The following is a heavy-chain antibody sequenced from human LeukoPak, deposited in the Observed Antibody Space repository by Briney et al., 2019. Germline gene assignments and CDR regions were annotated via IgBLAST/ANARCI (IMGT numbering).Heavy chain of an antibody. D-gene: IGHD2-8*01. CDR3: ARDRGYCTNGVCAGTDY. CDR1: GGSISSSSYY. CDR2: IYYSGST. V-gene: IGHV4-39*07. Sequence: KPSETLSLTCTVSGGSISSSSYYWGWIRQPPGKGLEWIGSIYYSGSTNYNPSLKSRVTMSVDTSKNQFSLKLSSVTAADTAVYYCARDRGYCTNGVCAGTDYWGQGTLVTVSS. J-gene: IGHJ4*02.